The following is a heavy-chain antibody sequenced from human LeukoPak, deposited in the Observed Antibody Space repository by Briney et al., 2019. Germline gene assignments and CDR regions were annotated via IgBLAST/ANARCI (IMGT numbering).Heavy chain of an antibody. Sequence: SETLSLTCTVSGGSISEDSWTWIRQPAGKGLEWIGRISVSGTTNYNASLKTRVTLSIDTSKNLLSLKLTSLTAADTAVYYCARGISGSLGAFDIWGRGTMVTVSS. CDR2: ISVSGTT. CDR3: ARGISGSLGAFDI. D-gene: IGHD1-26*01. J-gene: IGHJ3*02. CDR1: GGSISEDS. V-gene: IGHV4-4*07.